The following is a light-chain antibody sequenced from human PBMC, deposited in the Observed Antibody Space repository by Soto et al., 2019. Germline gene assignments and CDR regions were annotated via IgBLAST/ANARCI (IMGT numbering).Light chain of an antibody. CDR3: RQRYGWPPVT. V-gene: IGKV3-15*01. J-gene: IGKJ5*01. CDR2: VAS. Sequence: ETVMTQSPATLSVSPGGIATLSCRASQSISATLAWYQQKPGQAPRRLILVASSGAASFPAGFSGSGSGTDFTLTISSLVPEDSAVYYCRQRYGWPPVTFGQGTRLEIK. CDR1: QSISAT.